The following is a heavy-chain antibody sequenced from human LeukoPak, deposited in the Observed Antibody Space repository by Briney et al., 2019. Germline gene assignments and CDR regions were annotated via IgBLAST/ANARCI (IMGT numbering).Heavy chain of an antibody. Sequence: PGGSLRLSCAASGFTFSIYGMHWVRQAPGKGLEWVSSISSSSSYIYYADSVKGRFTISRDNAKNSLYLQMNSLRAEDTAVYYCARAAYSKDGLGYYYYYYMDVWGKGTTVTVSS. CDR1: GFTFSIYG. D-gene: IGHD4-11*01. J-gene: IGHJ6*03. CDR2: ISSSSSYI. CDR3: ARAAYSKDGLGYYYYYYMDV. V-gene: IGHV3-21*01.